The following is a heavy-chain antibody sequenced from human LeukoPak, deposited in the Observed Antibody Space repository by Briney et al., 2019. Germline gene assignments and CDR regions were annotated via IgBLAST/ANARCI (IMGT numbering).Heavy chain of an antibody. V-gene: IGHV4-34*01. CDR1: GLSFSGYY. D-gene: IGHD3-9*01. CDR2: INHSGGT. J-gene: IGHJ3*02. CDR3: QAEAGIRYLGFDAFDI. Sequence: SETLSLTCAVYGLSFSGYYWSWIRQPPGKGLEWIGEINHSGGTNYNRTLKSRVTISVDTSKNQFSLKLSSVTAADTSVFFFQAEAGIRYLGFDAFDIWGQGTMVTVSS.